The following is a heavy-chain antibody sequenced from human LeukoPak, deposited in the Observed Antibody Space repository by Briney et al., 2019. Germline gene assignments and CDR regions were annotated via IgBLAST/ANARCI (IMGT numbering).Heavy chain of an antibody. CDR2: INPNRGGT. V-gene: IGHV1-2*02. Sequence: ASVKVSCKASGYTFTGYYIYWVRQAPGQGLEYMGWINPNRGGTNSTQKFQGRVTMTRDTSISTAYMELSRLRSDDTAMYYCARATEGGYHYWGQGTLVTVSS. D-gene: IGHD3-22*01. CDR3: ARATEGGYHY. J-gene: IGHJ4*02. CDR1: GYTFTGYY.